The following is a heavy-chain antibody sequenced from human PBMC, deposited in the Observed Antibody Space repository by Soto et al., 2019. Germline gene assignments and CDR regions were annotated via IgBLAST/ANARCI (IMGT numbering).Heavy chain of an antibody. CDR1: GYSFTSYW. J-gene: IGHJ6*03. Sequence: GESLKISCKGSGYSFTSYWIGWVRQMPGKGLEWMGIIYPGDSDTRYSPSFQGQVTISADKSISTAYLQWSSLKASDTAMYYCARHLAAANRHYYMDVWGKGTTVTVSS. CDR2: IYPGDSDT. V-gene: IGHV5-51*01. CDR3: ARHLAAANRHYYMDV. D-gene: IGHD2-15*01.